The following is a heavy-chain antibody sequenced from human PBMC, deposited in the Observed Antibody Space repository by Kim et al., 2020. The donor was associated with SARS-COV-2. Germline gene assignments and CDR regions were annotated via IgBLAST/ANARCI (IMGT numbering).Heavy chain of an antibody. CDR2: ISRNSDYI. V-gene: IGHV3-21*01. CDR3: ARDLSLGRPGGFDY. D-gene: IGHD3-10*01. J-gene: IGHJ4*02. Sequence: GGSLRLSCAASEFIFNRYSMNWVRQAPGKGLEWVSTISRNSDYIYYAESVEGRFTISRDNAKNSVYLQMNSLRVDDTAIYYCARDLSLGRPGGFDYWGLG. CDR1: EFIFNRYS.